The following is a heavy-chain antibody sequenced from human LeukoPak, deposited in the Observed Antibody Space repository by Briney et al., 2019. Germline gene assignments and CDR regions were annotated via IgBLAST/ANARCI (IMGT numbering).Heavy chain of an antibody. CDR1: GGSISSGSYY. D-gene: IGHD5-24*01. CDR2: IYTSGST. Sequence: PSETLSLTCTVSGGSISSGSYYWHWIRQPAGKGLEWIGRIYTSGSTNYNPSLKSRVTISVDTSKNQFSLNLSSVTAADTAVYYCARNRDDYNLVFDYWGQGTLVTVSS. V-gene: IGHV4-61*02. CDR3: ARNRDDYNLVFDY. J-gene: IGHJ4*02.